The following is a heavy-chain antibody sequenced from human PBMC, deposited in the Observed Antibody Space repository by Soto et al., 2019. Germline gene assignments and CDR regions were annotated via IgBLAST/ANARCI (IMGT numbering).Heavy chain of an antibody. J-gene: IGHJ6*02. CDR3: ARDIITVIGGEIYYYFGMDV. D-gene: IGHD3-16*01. CDR1: GGSFREYY. V-gene: IGHV4-34*01. Sequence: PSETLSLTCAVNGGSFREYYWSWIRQPPGKGLEWIGEINQSGTTHYNPSLKRRVNISIDTSKNQFSLNLTSVTAADTATYFCARDIITVIGGEIYYYFGMDVWVHAPPVTVPS. CDR2: INQSGTT.